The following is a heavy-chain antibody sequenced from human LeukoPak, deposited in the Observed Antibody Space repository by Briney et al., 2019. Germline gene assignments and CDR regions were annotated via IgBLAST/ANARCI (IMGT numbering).Heavy chain of an antibody. Sequence: GRSLRLSCAASGFTFSSYAMHWVRQAPGKGLEWVAVISYDGSNKYYADSVKGRFTISRDNSKNTLYLQMNSLRAEDTAVYYCARAPLVDTAYDYWGQGTLVTVSS. CDR2: ISYDGSNK. V-gene: IGHV3-30-3*01. D-gene: IGHD5-18*01. CDR1: GFTFSSYA. CDR3: ARAPLVDTAYDY. J-gene: IGHJ4*02.